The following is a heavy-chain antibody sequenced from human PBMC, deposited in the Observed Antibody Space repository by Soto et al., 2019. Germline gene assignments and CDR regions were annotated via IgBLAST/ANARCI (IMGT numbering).Heavy chain of an antibody. CDR2: INAGNGNT. J-gene: IGHJ4*02. D-gene: IGHD6-19*01. V-gene: IGHV1-3*01. CDR1: GYTFTSYA. Sequence: QVQLVQSGAEVKKPGASVKVSCKASGYTFTSYAMHWVRQAPGQRLEWMGWINAGNGNTKYSQKFQGRVTITRDTSASTAYMELSSLRSEDTAVYYGARFISVANDKWGNDYWGQGTLVTVSS. CDR3: ARFISVANDKWGNDY.